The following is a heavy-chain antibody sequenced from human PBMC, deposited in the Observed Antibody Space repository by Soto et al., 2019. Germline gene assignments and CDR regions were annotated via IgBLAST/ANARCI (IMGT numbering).Heavy chain of an antibody. Sequence: QVQLVESGGGVVQPGRSLRLSCAASGFTFSSYAMHWVRQAPGKGLEWVAVIWYDGSNKYYADSVKGRFTISRDNSKNTLYLQMNSLRAEDTAVYYCARGLGIFETYGMDVWGQGTTVTVSS. CDR1: GFTFSSYA. V-gene: IGHV3-33*08. J-gene: IGHJ6*02. CDR3: ARGLGIFETYGMDV. CDR2: IWYDGSNK. D-gene: IGHD3-3*01.